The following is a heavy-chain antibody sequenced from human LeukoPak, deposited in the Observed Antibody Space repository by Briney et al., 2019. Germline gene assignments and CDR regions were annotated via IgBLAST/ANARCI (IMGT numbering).Heavy chain of an antibody. CDR3: AGAYYDILTGYGWYFDL. V-gene: IGHV1-69*04. J-gene: IGHJ2*01. CDR2: IIPILGIA. CDR1: GGTFSSYA. Sequence: SVKVSCKASGGTFSSYAISWVRQAPGQGLEWMGRIIPILGIANYAQKFQGRVTITADKSTSTAYMELSSLRSEDTAVYYCAGAYYDILTGYGWYFDLWGRGTLVTVSS. D-gene: IGHD3-9*01.